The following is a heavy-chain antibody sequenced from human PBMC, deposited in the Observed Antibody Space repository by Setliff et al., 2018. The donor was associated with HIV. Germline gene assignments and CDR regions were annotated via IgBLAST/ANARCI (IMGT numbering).Heavy chain of an antibody. CDR2: INPKSGVA. V-gene: IGHV1-2*06. J-gene: IGHJ5*02. D-gene: IGHD5-12*01. CDR1: GYTFTDFY. CDR3: ARAHFLVAMTRNWFDP. Sequence: RASVKVSCKASGYTFTDFYIHWVRQAPGQGLEWIGRINPKSGVADYLKKFQGRVTMTTDTSTNTAHMELIRPRFDDTAVYYCARAHFLVAMTRNWFDPWGQGTLVTSPQ.